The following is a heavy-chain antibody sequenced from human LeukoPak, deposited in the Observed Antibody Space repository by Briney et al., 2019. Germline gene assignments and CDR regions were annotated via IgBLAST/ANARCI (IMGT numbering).Heavy chain of an antibody. D-gene: IGHD6-13*01. CDR1: GFSFSSYS. CDR2: ISNGGATR. V-gene: IGHV3-23*01. CDR3: AKRVSGSSWEHQTIDY. J-gene: IGHJ4*02. Sequence: PGGSLRLSCAASGFSFSSYSMNCVRQAPGKGLEWVSAISNGGATRNYADSVKGRFTISRDNSQNTLYLQMNSLRADDTAVYYWAKRVSGSSWEHQTIDYWGQGTLVTVSS.